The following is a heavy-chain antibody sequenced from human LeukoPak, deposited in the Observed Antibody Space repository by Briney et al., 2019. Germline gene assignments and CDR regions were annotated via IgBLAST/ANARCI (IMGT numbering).Heavy chain of an antibody. D-gene: IGHD2-21*01. J-gene: IGHJ3*02. V-gene: IGHV1-18*01. CDR3: ARGHRLIPDAFDI. CDR1: GYTFTSYA. Sequence: ASVKVSCKASGYTFTSYAMHWVRQAPGQGLEWMGWISAYNGNTNYAQKLQGRVTMTTDTSTSTAYMELRSLRSDDTAVYYCARGHRLIPDAFDIWGQGTMVTVSS. CDR2: ISAYNGNT.